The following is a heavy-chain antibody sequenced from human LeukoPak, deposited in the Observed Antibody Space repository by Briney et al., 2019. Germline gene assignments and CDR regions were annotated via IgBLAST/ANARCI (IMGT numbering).Heavy chain of an antibody. CDR3: AKCPLFYDSRGYEY. J-gene: IGHJ4*02. CDR2: ISYHGTNK. D-gene: IGHD3-22*01. Sequence: GGSLRLSCAASGFIFSSRGMHWVRQAPGKGLEWVAVISYHGTNKYYADSVKGRFTISRDNSKNTVYLQMNSLRAEDTAIYYCAKCPLFYDSRGYEYWGQGTLVTVSS. CDR1: GFIFSSRG. V-gene: IGHV3-30*18.